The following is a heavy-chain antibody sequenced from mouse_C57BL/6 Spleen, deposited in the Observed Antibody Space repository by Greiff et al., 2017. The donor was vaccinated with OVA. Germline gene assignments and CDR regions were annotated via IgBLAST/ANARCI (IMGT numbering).Heavy chain of an antibody. Sequence: VQVVESGAELVRPGTSVKVSCKASGYAFTNYLIEWVKQRPGQGLEWIGVINPGSGGTNYNEKFKGKATLTADKSSSTAYMQLSSLTSEDSAVYFCARSEYGNYRFAYWGQGTLVTVSA. D-gene: IGHD2-10*02. CDR2: INPGSGGT. CDR3: ARSEYGNYRFAY. V-gene: IGHV1-54*01. CDR1: GYAFTNYL. J-gene: IGHJ3*01.